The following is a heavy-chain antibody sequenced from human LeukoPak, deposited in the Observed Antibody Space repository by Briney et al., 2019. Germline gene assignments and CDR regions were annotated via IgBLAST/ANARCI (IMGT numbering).Heavy chain of an antibody. V-gene: IGHV4-34*01. J-gene: IGHJ4*02. Sequence: KPSETLSLTCAVYGVSFSGYYWSWIRQPPGKGLEWVGEINHSGSTNYNPSLKSRVTISVDTSKNQFSLKLSSVTAADTAVYYCARGQEYCSGGSCSFQAKGGFDYWGQGTLVTVSS. D-gene: IGHD2-15*01. CDR1: GVSFSGYY. CDR3: ARGQEYCSGGSCSFQAKGGFDY. CDR2: INHSGST.